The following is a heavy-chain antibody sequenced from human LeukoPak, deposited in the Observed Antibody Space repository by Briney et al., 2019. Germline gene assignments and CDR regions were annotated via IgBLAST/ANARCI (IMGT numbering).Heavy chain of an antibody. Sequence: GGSLRLSCAASGFTFSSYTMHWVRQAPGKGLEWVAVISYDGSNKYYADSVKGRFTISRDNSKNTLYLQMNSLRSEDTAVYYCARSGRYYDSSGYFDYWGQGTLVTVSS. J-gene: IGHJ4*02. D-gene: IGHD3-22*01. CDR3: ARSGRYYDSSGYFDY. CDR1: GFTFSSYT. CDR2: ISYDGSNK. V-gene: IGHV3-30-3*01.